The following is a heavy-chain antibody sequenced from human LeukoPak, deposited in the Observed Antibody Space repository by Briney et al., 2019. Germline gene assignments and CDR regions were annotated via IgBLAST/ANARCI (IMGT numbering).Heavy chain of an antibody. Sequence: SETLSLTCAVYGGSFSGYYWSWIRQPPGKGLEWIGEINHSGSTNYNPSLKSRVTISVDTSKNQFSLKLSSVTAADTAVYYCARVRRTYYYDSSGPRGAFDIWGQGTMATVSS. J-gene: IGHJ3*02. CDR1: GGSFSGYY. CDR2: INHSGST. V-gene: IGHV4-34*01. D-gene: IGHD3-22*01. CDR3: ARVRRTYYYDSSGPRGAFDI.